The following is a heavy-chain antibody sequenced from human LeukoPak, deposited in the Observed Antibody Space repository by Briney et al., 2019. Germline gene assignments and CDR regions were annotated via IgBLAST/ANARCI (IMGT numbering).Heavy chain of an antibody. D-gene: IGHD6-19*01. Sequence: ASVKVSCKASGGTFSSYAIGWVRQAPGQGLEWMGGIIPIFGTANYAQKFQGRVTITADESTSTAYMELSSLRSEDTAVYYCARQAYSSGWYTSCYFDYWGQGTLVTVSS. J-gene: IGHJ4*02. CDR2: IIPIFGTA. V-gene: IGHV1-69*01. CDR3: ARQAYSSGWYTSCYFDY. CDR1: GGTFSSYA.